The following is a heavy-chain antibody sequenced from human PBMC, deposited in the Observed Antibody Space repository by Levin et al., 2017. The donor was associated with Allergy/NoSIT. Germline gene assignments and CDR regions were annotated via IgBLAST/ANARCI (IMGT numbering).Heavy chain of an antibody. J-gene: IGHJ4*02. D-gene: IGHD3-22*01. CDR3: ARALTNYYDSSGRSPQDYFDY. CDR2: INHSGST. CDR1: GGSFSGYY. V-gene: IGHV4-34*01. Sequence: SETLSLTCAVYGGSFSGYYWSWIRQPPGKGLEWIGEINHSGSTNYNPSLKSRVTISVDTSKNQFSLKLSSVTAADTAVYYCARALTNYYDSSGRSPQDYFDYWGQGTLVTVSS.